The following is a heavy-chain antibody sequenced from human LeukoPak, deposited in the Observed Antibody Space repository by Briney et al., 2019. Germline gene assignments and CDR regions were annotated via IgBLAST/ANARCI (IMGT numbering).Heavy chain of an antibody. Sequence: GGSLRLSCAASGLTFSSYGMHWVRQAPGKGLEWVAFIRYGGNNKYYADSVKGRFAISRDNSKNTLYLQMNSLRAEDTAVYYCANSRGYGDYGAVDIWGQGTMVTVSS. V-gene: IGHV3-30*02. CDR1: GLTFSSYG. D-gene: IGHD4-17*01. J-gene: IGHJ3*02. CDR3: ANSRGYGDYGAVDI. CDR2: IRYGGNNK.